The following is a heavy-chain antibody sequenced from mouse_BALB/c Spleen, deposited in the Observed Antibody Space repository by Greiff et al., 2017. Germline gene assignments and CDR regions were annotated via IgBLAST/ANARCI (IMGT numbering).Heavy chain of an antibody. CDR1: GYTFTSYW. D-gene: IGHD4-1*01. CDR3: ARWGWDEAMDY. V-gene: IGHV1S81*02. J-gene: IGHJ4*01. Sequence: QVQLQQPGAELVKPGASVKLSCKASGYTFTSYWMHWVKQRPGQGLEWIGEINPSNGRTNYNEKFKSKATLTVDKSSSTAYMQLSSLTSEDSAVYYYARWGWDEAMDYWGQGTSVTVSS. CDR2: INPSNGRT.